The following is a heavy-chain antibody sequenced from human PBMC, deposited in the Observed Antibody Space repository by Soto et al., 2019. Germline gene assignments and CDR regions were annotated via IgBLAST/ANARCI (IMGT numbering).Heavy chain of an antibody. D-gene: IGHD3-3*02. CDR1: GVSVTSYH. J-gene: IGHJ4*02. V-gene: IGHV4-59*02. CDR3: ARSHSFDGSIYHYYFDI. CDR2: TSHTGNT. Sequence: SETLSLTCSVSGVSVTSYHWSWIRQFPGKGLEWIAYTSHTGNTNYNPSLKSRVIISLDTSKNQVSLQLASVTAADTAVYYCARSHSFDGSIYHYYFDIWGPGTLVTVSS.